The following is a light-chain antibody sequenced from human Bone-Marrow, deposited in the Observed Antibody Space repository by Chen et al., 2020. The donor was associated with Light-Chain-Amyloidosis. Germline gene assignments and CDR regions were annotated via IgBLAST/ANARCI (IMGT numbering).Light chain of an antibody. J-gene: IGLJ3*02. V-gene: IGLV3-25*03. CDR3: QSEASSGAYEVM. CDR2: RDT. CDR1: DLPTKY. Sequence: SYELTQPPSVSVSPGQTARITCSGDDLPTKYAYWYQQKPGQAPVLVINRDTERPSGISERFSGSISGTTATLTIRGVQAEDEADCHCQSEASSGAYEVMFGGGTKLTVL.